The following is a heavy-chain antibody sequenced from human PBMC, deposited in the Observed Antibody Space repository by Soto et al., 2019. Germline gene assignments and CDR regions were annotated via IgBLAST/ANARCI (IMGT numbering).Heavy chain of an antibody. J-gene: IGHJ5*02. CDR3: ARAIGSSGFHGWPDP. Sequence: QVQLQESGPGLVKPSGTLSLSCAVSGGSISSPNCWGWVRQPPGKGLEWIGEAFHSGSTNNNPSRKCRVTMSVDKSKNQFSRILTPVTAADTAVYYCARAIGSSGFHGWPDPWGQGTLVTVSS. D-gene: IGHD3-22*01. V-gene: IGHV4-4*02. CDR1: GGSISSPNC. CDR2: AFHSGST.